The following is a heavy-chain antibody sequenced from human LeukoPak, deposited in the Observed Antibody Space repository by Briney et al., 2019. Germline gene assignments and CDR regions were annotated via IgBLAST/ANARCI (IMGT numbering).Heavy chain of an antibody. CDR1: GYTLTELS. CDR2: FDPEDGET. V-gene: IGHV1-24*01. CDR3: ATLFVGGVIVEYPYYFDY. J-gene: IGHJ4*02. Sequence: ASVKVSCKVSGYTLTELSMHWVRQAPGKGLEWMGGFDPEDGETIYAQKFQGGVTMTEDTSTDTAYMELSSLRSEDTAVYYCATLFVGGVIVEYPYYFDYWGQGTLVTVSS. D-gene: IGHD3-16*02.